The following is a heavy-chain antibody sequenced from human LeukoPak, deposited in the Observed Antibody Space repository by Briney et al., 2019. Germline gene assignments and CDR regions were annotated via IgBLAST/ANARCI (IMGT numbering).Heavy chain of an antibody. J-gene: IGHJ4*02. CDR3: ARGGDTSNWYPGYFDY. CDR1: GFTFSNYW. D-gene: IGHD6-13*01. Sequence: PGGCLRLACPASGFTFSNYWMHSVRHAPGKGPVWVSRIKSDGSSTRFADSVQGRFTISRDNGKNTVYLQMNSLRAEDTAVYYCARGGDTSNWYPGYFDYWGQGALVTVSS. CDR2: IKSDGSST. V-gene: IGHV3-74*01.